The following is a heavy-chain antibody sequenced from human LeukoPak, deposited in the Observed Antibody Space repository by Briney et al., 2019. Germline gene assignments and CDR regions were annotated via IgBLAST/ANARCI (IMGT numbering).Heavy chain of an antibody. Sequence: GGSLRLSCAASGFTFSSYGMHWVRQAPGKGLEGVAAIWYDGSNKYYADSVKGRFTISRDNSKNTLYLQMNSLRAEDTAVYYCAKEALTYGDYVFDYWGQGTLVTVSS. D-gene: IGHD4-17*01. CDR3: AKEALTYGDYVFDY. V-gene: IGHV3-33*06. J-gene: IGHJ4*02. CDR1: GFTFSSYG. CDR2: IWYDGSNK.